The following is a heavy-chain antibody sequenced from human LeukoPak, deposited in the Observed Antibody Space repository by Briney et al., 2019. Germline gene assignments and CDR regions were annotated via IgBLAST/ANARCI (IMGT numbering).Heavy chain of an antibody. CDR2: INPSGGST. J-gene: IGHJ5*02. Sequence: ASVKVSCKASGYTFTSYYMHWVRQAPGLGLEWMGMINPSGGSTRYAQKFQGRVTITADESTSTAYMELSSLRSEDTAVYYCAREITMVRGGGVGWFDPWGQGTLVTVSS. D-gene: IGHD3-10*01. CDR1: GYTFTSYY. CDR3: AREITMVRGGGVGWFDP. V-gene: IGHV1-46*01.